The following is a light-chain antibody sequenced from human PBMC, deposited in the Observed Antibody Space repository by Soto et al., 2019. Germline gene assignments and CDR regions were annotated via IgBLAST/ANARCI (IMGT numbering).Light chain of an antibody. V-gene: IGKV1-5*03. J-gene: IGKJ3*01. CDR2: KAS. CDR3: QQYNSYPMFT. Sequence: DIQMTQSPSTLSASVGDRVTITCRASQSISSWLAWYQQKPGKAPKLPIYKASSLESGVPSRFSGSGSGTEFTLTISSLQPDDFATYYCQQYNSYPMFTFGPGTKVDIK. CDR1: QSISSW.